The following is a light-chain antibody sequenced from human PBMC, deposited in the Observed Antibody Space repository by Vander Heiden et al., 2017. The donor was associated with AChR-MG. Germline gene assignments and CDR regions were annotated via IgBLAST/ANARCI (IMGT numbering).Light chain of an antibody. V-gene: IGKV1-9*01. CDR2: DGS. CDR3: QQLNSYPIT. J-gene: IGKJ4*01. CDR1: NVISTF. Sequence: IQLTQSPSALSASVGDRVTITCRASNVISTFLAWYQVKPGKAPKLLIYDGSTLEDGVPSRFRGSGAGTDFTLTISGRQPEDSATYYCQQLNSYPITLGEGTKVKIK.